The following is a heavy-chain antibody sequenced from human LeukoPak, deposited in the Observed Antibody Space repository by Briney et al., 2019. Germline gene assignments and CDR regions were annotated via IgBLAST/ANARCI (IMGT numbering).Heavy chain of an antibody. V-gene: IGHV1-69*05. CDR1: GGTFSSYA. CDR2: IIPIFGTA. Sequence: SVKVSCKASGGTFSSYAINWVRQAPGQGLEWMGGIIPIFGTANYAQKFQGRVTITTDESTSTAYMELSSLRSEDTAVYYCASSISIAAAGPFDYWGQGTLVTVSS. D-gene: IGHD6-13*01. J-gene: IGHJ4*02. CDR3: ASSISIAAAGPFDY.